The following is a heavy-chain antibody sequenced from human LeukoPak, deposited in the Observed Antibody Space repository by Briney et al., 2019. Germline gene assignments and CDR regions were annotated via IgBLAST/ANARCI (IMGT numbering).Heavy chain of an antibody. Sequence: GGSLRLSCAASGFTFSFYRMNWVRQARGKGLEGVLSMSFSRCLIYYAASVKGRFPVSRDNAKTSLYLQMNSLRAEDTAVYYCAREFGGSASGAGYWGQGTLVTVSS. CDR3: AREFGGSASGAGY. D-gene: IGHD3-10*01. CDR1: GFTFSFYR. J-gene: IGHJ4*02. CDR2: MSFSRCLI. V-gene: IGHV3-21*01.